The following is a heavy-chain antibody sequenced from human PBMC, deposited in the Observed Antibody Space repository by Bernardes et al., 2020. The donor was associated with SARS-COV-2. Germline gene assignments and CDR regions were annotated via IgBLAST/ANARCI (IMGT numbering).Heavy chain of an antibody. Sequence: SETLSLTCTVSGDSISSSSYYWNWIRQYPGKGLECIGHIYYTGSTYYNPSLQSRVTISLDASKNQFSLELTSVTAADTAVYYCAREATPYDVFTGRHSDAFDIWGQGTMVTVSS. V-gene: IGHV4-31*03. CDR3: AREATPYDVFTGRHSDAFDI. J-gene: IGHJ3*02. CDR2: IYYTGST. CDR1: GDSISSSSYY. D-gene: IGHD3-9*01.